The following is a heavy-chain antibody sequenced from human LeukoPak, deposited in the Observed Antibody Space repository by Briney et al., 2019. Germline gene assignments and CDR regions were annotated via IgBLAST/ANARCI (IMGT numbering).Heavy chain of an antibody. V-gene: IGHV3-30*02. J-gene: IGHJ4*02. CDR2: IRYDGSNK. CDR1: GFTFSSYG. Sequence: GGSLRLSCAASGFTFSSYGMHWVRQAPGKGLEWVAFIRYDGSNKYYADSVKGRFTISRDNSKNTLYLQMNSLRAEDTAVYYCAKPTGYSSSPNYYFDYWGQGTLVTVSS. D-gene: IGHD6-13*01. CDR3: AKPTGYSSSPNYYFDY.